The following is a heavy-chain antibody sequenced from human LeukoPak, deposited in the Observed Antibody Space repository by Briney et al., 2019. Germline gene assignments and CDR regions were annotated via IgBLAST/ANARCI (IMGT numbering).Heavy chain of an antibody. V-gene: IGHV4-59*01. CDR1: GGSISSYY. J-gene: IGHJ6*03. CDR3: ATQGSTSYHYYYYYYMDV. Sequence: SETLSLTCTVSGGSISSYYWSWIRQPPGKGLEWIGYIYYSGSTNYNPSLKSRVTISVDTSKNQFSLKLSSVTAADTAVYYCATQGSTSYHYYYYYYMDVWGKGTTVTVSS. D-gene: IGHD2-2*01. CDR2: IYYSGST.